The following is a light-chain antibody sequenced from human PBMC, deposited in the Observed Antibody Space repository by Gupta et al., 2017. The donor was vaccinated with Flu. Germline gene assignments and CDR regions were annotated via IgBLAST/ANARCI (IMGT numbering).Light chain of an antibody. J-gene: IGKJ2*01. Sequence: CRASQNINKYLSWCQQKPGKAPKLLIYAVSRLQSGVPSRFSGSGSGTDFTLTISRLQPEDFATYYCQQTDNTPVTFGQGTRLEIK. CDR3: QQTDNTPVT. CDR2: AVS. V-gene: IGKV1-39*01. CDR1: QNINKY.